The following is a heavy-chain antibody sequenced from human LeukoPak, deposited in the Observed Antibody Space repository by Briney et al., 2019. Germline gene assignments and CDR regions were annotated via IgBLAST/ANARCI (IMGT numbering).Heavy chain of an antibody. CDR1: GYTFTSYG. D-gene: IGHD3-16*01. J-gene: IGHJ4*02. Sequence: HRASVKVSCKASGYTFTSYGISWVRQAPGQGLEWMGWISAYNGNTNYAQKLQGRVTMTTDTSTSTAYMELRSLRSDDTAVYYCARDSWEITFGGVRYFDYWGQGTLVTVSS. CDR3: ARDSWEITFGGVRYFDY. V-gene: IGHV1-18*01. CDR2: ISAYNGNT.